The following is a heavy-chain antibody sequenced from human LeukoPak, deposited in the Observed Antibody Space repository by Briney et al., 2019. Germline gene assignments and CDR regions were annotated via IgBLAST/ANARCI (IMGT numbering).Heavy chain of an antibody. Sequence: ASVKVSCKASGYTFTDYYIHWVRQAPGQGLEWMGWINAKSGDTEYAQKFQARVTMTRDTSITTTYMEVSRLSADDTAVYYCARQNTGQLDYWGQGTLVTVSS. CDR3: ARQNTGQLDY. J-gene: IGHJ4*02. V-gene: IGHV1-2*02. CDR2: INAKSGDT. D-gene: IGHD2-8*02. CDR1: GYTFTDYY.